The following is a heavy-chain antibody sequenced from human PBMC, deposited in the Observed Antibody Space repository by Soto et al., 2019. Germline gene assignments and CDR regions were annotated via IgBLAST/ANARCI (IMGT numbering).Heavy chain of an antibody. V-gene: IGHV3-30*14. CDR2: ISYDGSNK. J-gene: IGHJ4*02. Sequence: QVQLVESGGGVVQPGRSLRLSCAASGFTFSSYAMHWVRQAPGKGLEWVAVISYDGSNKYYADSVKGRFTISRDNSKNMLYLQMNSLRAEDTAVYYCARDLRRIVVVVAEYYFDYWGQGTLVTVSS. CDR1: GFTFSSYA. D-gene: IGHD2-15*01. CDR3: ARDLRRIVVVVAEYYFDY.